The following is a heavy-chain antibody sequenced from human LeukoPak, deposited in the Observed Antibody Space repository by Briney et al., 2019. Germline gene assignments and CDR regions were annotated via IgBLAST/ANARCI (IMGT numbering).Heavy chain of an antibody. CDR2: IKQDGSEK. CDR1: GLIFSDYW. J-gene: IGHJ4*02. V-gene: IGHV3-7*01. CDR3: ARNSVDY. D-gene: IGHD2/OR15-2a*01. Sequence: PGGSLRLSCAASGLIFSDYWMSWVRQAPGKGLEWVAHIKQDGSEKYYVDSVKGRFTISRDNAKNSLYLQMNSLRAEDTAVYYCARNSVDYWGQGTLVTVSS.